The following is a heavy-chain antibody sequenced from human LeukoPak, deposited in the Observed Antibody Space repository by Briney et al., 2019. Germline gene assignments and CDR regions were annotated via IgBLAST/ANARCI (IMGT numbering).Heavy chain of an antibody. J-gene: IGHJ4*02. CDR2: ISASGDVT. Sequence: GGSLRLSCAASRFSFSTYPMGWVRQAPGKGLEWVSGISASGDVTFHADPVKGRFTISRDNSKNTLYLQMTSLRAEDTAVYYCAKDRTYYYGSGSYSGGPYYFDYWGQGTLVTVSS. CDR3: AKDRTYYYGSGSYSGGPYYFDY. CDR1: RFSFSTYP. V-gene: IGHV3-23*01. D-gene: IGHD3-10*01.